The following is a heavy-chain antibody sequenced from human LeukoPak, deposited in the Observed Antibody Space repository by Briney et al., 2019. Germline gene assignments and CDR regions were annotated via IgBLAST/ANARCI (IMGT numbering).Heavy chain of an antibody. CDR3: TTYRSGHY. CDR1: GFTFSGSD. Sequence: AGSLRLSCAASGFTFSGSDIHWVRQASGKGLEWVGRITTKPDNYATAYAASVKGRFTISRDDSESTAYLQMNSLKTEDTAVYYCTTYRSGHYWGQGTLVTVS. CDR2: ITTKPDNYAT. V-gene: IGHV3-73*01. J-gene: IGHJ4*02. D-gene: IGHD6-19*01.